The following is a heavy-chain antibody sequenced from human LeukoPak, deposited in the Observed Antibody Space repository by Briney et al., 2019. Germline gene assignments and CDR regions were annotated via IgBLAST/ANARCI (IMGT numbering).Heavy chain of an antibody. D-gene: IGHD4/OR15-4a*01. CDR3: ARDYGAYWAFDI. CDR2: IYSDGTT. CDR1: GFTFRTYG. J-gene: IGHJ3*02. Sequence: GGSLRLSCAVSGFTFRTYGMNWVRQAPGRGLEWVSVIYSDGTTYYADSAKGRFTISRDNSKNTLYLQMNSLRAEDTAVYYCARDYGAYWAFDIWGQGTMVTVSS. V-gene: IGHV3-66*01.